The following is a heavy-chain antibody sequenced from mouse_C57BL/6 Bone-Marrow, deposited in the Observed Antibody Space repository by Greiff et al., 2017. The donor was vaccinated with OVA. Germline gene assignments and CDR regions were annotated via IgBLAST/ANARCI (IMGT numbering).Heavy chain of an antibody. Sequence: QVQLKQPGAELVRPGTSVKLSCKASGYTFTSYWMHWVKQRPGQGLEWIGVIDPSDSYTNYNQKFKGKATLTVDTSSSTAYMQLSSLTSEDSAVYYCARPTTVAGDYWGQGTTLTVSS. D-gene: IGHD1-1*01. CDR1: GYTFTSYW. CDR2: IDPSDSYT. V-gene: IGHV1-59*01. CDR3: ARPTTVAGDY. J-gene: IGHJ2*01.